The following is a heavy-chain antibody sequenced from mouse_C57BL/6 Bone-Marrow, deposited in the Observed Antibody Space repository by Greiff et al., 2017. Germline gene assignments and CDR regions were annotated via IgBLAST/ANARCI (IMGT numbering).Heavy chain of an antibody. D-gene: IGHD1-1*01. CDR2: INPNNGGT. Sequence: EVQLQQSGPELVKPGASVKIPCKASGYTFTDYNMDWVKQSHGKSLEWIGDINPNNGGTIYNQKFKGKATLTVDKSSSTAYMELRSLTSEDTAVYYCGVSSYEDYAMDYWGQGTSVTVSS. J-gene: IGHJ4*01. V-gene: IGHV1-18*01. CDR3: GVSSYEDYAMDY. CDR1: GYTFTDYN.